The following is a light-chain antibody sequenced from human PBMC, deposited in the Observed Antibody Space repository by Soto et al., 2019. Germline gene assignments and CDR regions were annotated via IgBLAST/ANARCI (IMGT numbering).Light chain of an antibody. CDR3: QQYNSWSGVN. CDR2: DAS. Sequence: DIQITQSPSSLSASVGDRVTITFLASQTTNNYLNWYQLKPGKAPKLLIYDASSLESWVPSRFSGSGSGTEFTLTISSLQPDDFATYHCQQYNSWSGVNFGGGTKVDIK. CDR1: QTTNNY. V-gene: IGKV1-5*01. J-gene: IGKJ4*01.